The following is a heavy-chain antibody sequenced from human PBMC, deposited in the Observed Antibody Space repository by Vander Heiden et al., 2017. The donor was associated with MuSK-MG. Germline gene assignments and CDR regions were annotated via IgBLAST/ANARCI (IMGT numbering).Heavy chain of an antibody. D-gene: IGHD2-2*01. J-gene: IGHJ5*02. CDR1: GYTFTGYY. CDR2: INPNSGGT. CDR3: ARESTSSLNYNWFDP. Sequence: QVQLVQSGAEVKKPGASVKVSCKASGYTFTGYYMHWVRQAPGQGLEWMGWINPNSGGTNYAQKLQGWVTMTRDTSISTAYMELSRLRSDDTAVYYCARESTSSLNYNWFDPWGQGTLVTVSS. V-gene: IGHV1-2*04.